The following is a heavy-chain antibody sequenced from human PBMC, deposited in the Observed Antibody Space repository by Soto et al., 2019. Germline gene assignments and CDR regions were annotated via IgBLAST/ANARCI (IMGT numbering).Heavy chain of an antibody. V-gene: IGHV1-24*01. D-gene: IGHD2-15*01. CDR1: GYTLTELS. CDR3: ATDLSPSYCSGGSCYFDY. J-gene: IGHJ4*02. Sequence: ASVKVSCKVSGYTLTELSMHWVRQAPGKGLEWMGGFDPEDGETIYAQKFQGRVTMTEDTSTDTAYMELSSLRSEDTAVYYCATDLSPSYCSGGSCYFDYWGQGTLVTVSS. CDR2: FDPEDGET.